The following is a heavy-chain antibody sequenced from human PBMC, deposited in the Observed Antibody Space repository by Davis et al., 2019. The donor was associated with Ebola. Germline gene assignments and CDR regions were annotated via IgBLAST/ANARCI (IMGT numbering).Heavy chain of an antibody. Sequence: SVKVSCKASGYTFTSYGISWVRQAPGQGLEWMGGIIPIFGTTNYAQKFQGRVTITADESTSTAYMELSSLRSEDTAVYYCARFYTIFGVTWGQGTLVTVSS. CDR3: ARFYTIFGVT. J-gene: IGHJ5*02. CDR1: GYTFTSYG. CDR2: IIPIFGTT. D-gene: IGHD3-3*01. V-gene: IGHV1-69*13.